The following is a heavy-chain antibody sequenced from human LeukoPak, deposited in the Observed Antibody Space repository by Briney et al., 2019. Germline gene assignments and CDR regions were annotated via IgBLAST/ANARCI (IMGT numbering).Heavy chain of an antibody. V-gene: IGHV3-11*05. CDR1: GFTFSDYY. Sequence: PGGSLRLSCAASGFTFSDYYMSWIRQAPGKGLEWVSYISSSSSYTNYADSVKGRFTISRDNAKNSLYLQMNSLRAEDTAVYYCARDSAPIWFGEKWLRTGYYYYYGMDVWGQGTTVTVSS. CDR2: ISSSSSYT. J-gene: IGHJ6*02. D-gene: IGHD3-10*01. CDR3: ARDSAPIWFGEKWLRTGYYYYYGMDV.